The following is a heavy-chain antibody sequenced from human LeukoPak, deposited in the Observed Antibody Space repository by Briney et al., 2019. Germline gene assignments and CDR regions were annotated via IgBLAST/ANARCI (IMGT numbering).Heavy chain of an antibody. D-gene: IGHD4-23*01. CDR2: ISGSGGST. Sequence: PGGSLRLSCTASGFAVSNNYMSRVRQAPGKGLEWVSSISGSGGSTYYADSVKGRFTISRDNSKNTLYLQMNTLRAEDTAVYYCAIGPGGLFKYWGRGTLVTVSS. V-gene: IGHV3-23*01. CDR3: AIGPGGLFKY. J-gene: IGHJ4*02. CDR1: GFAVSNNY.